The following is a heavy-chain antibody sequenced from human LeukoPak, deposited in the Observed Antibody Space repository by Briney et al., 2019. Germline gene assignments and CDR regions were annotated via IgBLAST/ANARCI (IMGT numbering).Heavy chain of an antibody. CDR1: GYTFTSYD. D-gene: IGHD3-22*01. V-gene: IGHV1-8*02. CDR3: ARDGPHYYDSSGYYLDY. CDR2: MNPNSGNT. J-gene: IGHJ4*02. Sequence: ASVTVSCKASGYTFTSYDINWVRQATGQGLEWMGWMNPNSGNTGYAQKLQGRVTMTTDTSTSTAYMELRSLRSDDTAVYYCARDGPHYYDSSGYYLDYWGQGTLVTVSS.